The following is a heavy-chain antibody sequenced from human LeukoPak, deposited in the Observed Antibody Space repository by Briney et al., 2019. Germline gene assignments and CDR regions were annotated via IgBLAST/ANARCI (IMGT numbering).Heavy chain of an antibody. J-gene: IGHJ4*02. CDR3: TRDCSSTNCFVDS. D-gene: IGHD2-2*01. V-gene: IGHV3-49*03. CDR2: IRDKAYGGPT. CDR1: GFTFGVYA. Sequence: PGGSLRLSCTASGFTFGVYAMSWFRQAPGKALECVSLIRDKAYGGPTEYAPSVKGRFTISRDDSKNIAYLQLNSLKTEDTGVYYCTRDCSSTNCFVDSWGQGTLVTVSS.